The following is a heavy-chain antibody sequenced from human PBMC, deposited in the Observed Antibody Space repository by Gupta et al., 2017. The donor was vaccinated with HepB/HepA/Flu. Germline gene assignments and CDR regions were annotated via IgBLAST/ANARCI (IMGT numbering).Heavy chain of an antibody. V-gene: IGHV1-69*04. Sequence: QVQLVQSGAEVKKPGSSVKVSCKASGGTFSSYAISWVRPAPGQGLEWMGRIIPILGIANYAQKFQGRVTITADKSTSTAYMELSSLRSEDTAVYYCATVEYCGGDCYSPPFDYWGQGTLVTVSS. CDR1: GGTFSSYA. J-gene: IGHJ4*02. D-gene: IGHD2-21*02. CDR2: IIPILGIA. CDR3: ATVEYCGGDCYSPPFDY.